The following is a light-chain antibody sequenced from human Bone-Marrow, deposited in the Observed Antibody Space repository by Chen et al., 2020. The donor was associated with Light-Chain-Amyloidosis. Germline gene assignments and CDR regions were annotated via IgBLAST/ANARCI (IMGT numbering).Light chain of an antibody. Sequence: NFMLTQPHSVSEPPGQTVIISCTRSSGSIATNSVQWYQQRPGSSPTTVIYEDDQRPSGVPDRFSGSIDVSSNSASLTISGLKTEVEADYYCQSYQGSSQGVFGGGTKLTFL. CDR3: QSYQGSSQGV. CDR2: EDD. V-gene: IGLV6-57*01. J-gene: IGLJ3*02. CDR1: SGSIATNS.